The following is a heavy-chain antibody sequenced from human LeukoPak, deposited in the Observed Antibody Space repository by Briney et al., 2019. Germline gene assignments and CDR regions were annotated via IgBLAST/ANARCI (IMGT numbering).Heavy chain of an antibody. CDR3: ARLYGSGSP. CDR2: ISNSGSTI. CDR1: GFTLCRYT. J-gene: IGHJ5*02. D-gene: IGHD3-10*01. Sequence: GGSLRLSCAASGFTLCRYTMNWVRQAPGKGLEWISYISNSGSTIYYADSVKGRFTISRDNAKNSLYLQMNSLRDEDTAVYYCARLYGSGSPWGQGTLVTVSS. V-gene: IGHV3-48*02.